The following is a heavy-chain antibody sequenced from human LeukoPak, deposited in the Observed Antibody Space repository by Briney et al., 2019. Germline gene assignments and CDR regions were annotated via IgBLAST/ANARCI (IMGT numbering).Heavy chain of an antibody. Sequence: ASVKVSCKASGYTFTSYHINWVRQATGQGLEWMGWMSPNSGNTDYAQKFQGRVTMTRDTSISTAYMELSRLRSDDTAVYYCARDFSGSGSYYNGDYWGQGTLVTVSS. V-gene: IGHV1-8*01. J-gene: IGHJ4*02. CDR2: MSPNSGNT. D-gene: IGHD3-10*01. CDR1: GYTFTSYH. CDR3: ARDFSGSGSYYNGDY.